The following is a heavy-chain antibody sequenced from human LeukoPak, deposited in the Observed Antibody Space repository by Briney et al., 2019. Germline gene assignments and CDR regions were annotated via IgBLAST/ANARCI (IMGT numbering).Heavy chain of an antibody. Sequence: SETLSLTCTVSGGSFSSYYWSWIRQPPGKGLEWIGYIYHSGSTYYNPSLKSRVTISVGTSKNQFSLRLSSVTAADTAVYYCARHVPGYGDYEGWFDPWGQGTLVTVSS. V-gene: IGHV4-59*08. CDR3: ARHVPGYGDYEGWFDP. CDR1: GGSFSSYY. CDR2: IYHSGST. D-gene: IGHD4-17*01. J-gene: IGHJ5*02.